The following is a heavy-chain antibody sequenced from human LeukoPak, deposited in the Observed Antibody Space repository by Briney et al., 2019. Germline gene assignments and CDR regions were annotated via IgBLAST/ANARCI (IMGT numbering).Heavy chain of an antibody. D-gene: IGHD3-16*01. Sequence: ASVKVSCKASGYTFTDYYMHWVRQAPGQGLEWMGWINPNSGGTNYAQKFQGRVTMTRDTSISTAYMELNSLRAEDTAVYYCARDAEDYSYVWGSYFRDYWGQGTLVTVSS. J-gene: IGHJ4*02. CDR2: INPNSGGT. CDR3: ARDAEDYSYVWGSYFRDY. V-gene: IGHV1-2*02. CDR1: GYTFTDYY.